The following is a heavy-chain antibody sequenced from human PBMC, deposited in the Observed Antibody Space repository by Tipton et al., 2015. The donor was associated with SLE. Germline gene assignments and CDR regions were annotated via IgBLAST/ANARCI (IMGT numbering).Heavy chain of an antibody. D-gene: IGHD2-15*01. CDR3: ARGYCSGGSCSYWYFDL. J-gene: IGHJ2*01. CDR2: IYYSGST. CDR1: GGSISSSNW. V-gene: IGHV4-4*02. Sequence: SLRLSCAVSGGSISSSNWWSWVRQPPGKGLEWIGYIYYSGSTNYNPSLKSRVTISVDTSKNQFSLKLSSVTAADTAVYYCARGYCSGGSCSYWYFDLWGRGTLVTVSS.